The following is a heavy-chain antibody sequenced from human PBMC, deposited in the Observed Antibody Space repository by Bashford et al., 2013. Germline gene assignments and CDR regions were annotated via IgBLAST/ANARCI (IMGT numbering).Heavy chain of an antibody. Sequence: GSLRLSCAASGFTFSSYGMHWVRQAPGKGLEWVAVISYDGSNKYYADSVKGRFTISRDNSKNTLYLQMNSLRAEDTAVYYCDEKXFAWSMDVVGPRDHGHRSP. CDR3: DEKXFAWSMDV. J-gene: IGHJ6*02. CDR1: GFTFSSYG. D-gene: IGHD1-1*01. CDR2: ISYDGSNK. V-gene: IGHV3-30*03.